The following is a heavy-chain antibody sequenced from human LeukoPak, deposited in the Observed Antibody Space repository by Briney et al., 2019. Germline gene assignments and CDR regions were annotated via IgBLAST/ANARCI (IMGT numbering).Heavy chain of an antibody. CDR3: AKDTSGNGAYFYAMDV. J-gene: IGHJ6*02. CDR2: INWNSDTK. V-gene: IGHV3-9*01. CDR1: GFAFHNYA. Sequence: GGSLRLSCVGSGFAFHNYAMHWVRRPPGKGLEWVSAINWNSDTKAYADSVKGRFTISRDRARNSLYPQMDSLRPEDTALYYCAKDTSGNGAYFYAMDVWGQGTSVTVSS. D-gene: IGHD4-23*01.